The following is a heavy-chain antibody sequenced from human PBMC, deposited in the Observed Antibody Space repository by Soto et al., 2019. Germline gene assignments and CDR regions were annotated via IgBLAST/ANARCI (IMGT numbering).Heavy chain of an antibody. V-gene: IGHV3-23*01. D-gene: IGHD3-3*01. J-gene: IGHJ6*02. CDR2: ISGSGGST. CDR3: AKEGRDFWSGLFGYYYGMDV. CDR1: GLTFSSYA. Sequence: GGSLRLSCAASGLTFSSYAMIWVRRAPGKGLEWVSAISGSGGSTYYADSVKGRFTISRDNSKNTLYLQMNSLRAEDTAVYYCAKEGRDFWSGLFGYYYGMDVWGQGTTVTVSS.